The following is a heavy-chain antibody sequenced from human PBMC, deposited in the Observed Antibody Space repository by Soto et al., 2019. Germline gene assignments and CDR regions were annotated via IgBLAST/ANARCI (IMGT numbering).Heavy chain of an antibody. V-gene: IGHV3-30*03. J-gene: IGHJ4*02. CDR3: ATSSATDFAY. CDR1: GFTFSSYG. Sequence: QVQLVESGGGVVQPGRSLRLSCAASGFTFSSYGMHWVRQAPGKGLEWVAVISYDGSNKYYADSVKGRFTISRDNSKNTLYLHMNSLRAEDTAVYYCATSSATDFAYWGQGTLVTVSS. CDR2: ISYDGSNK. D-gene: IGHD5-12*01.